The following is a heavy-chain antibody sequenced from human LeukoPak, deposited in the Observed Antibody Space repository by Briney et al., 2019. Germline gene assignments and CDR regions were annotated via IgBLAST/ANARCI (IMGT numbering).Heavy chain of an antibody. Sequence: PSETLSLTCTVSGGSISSYYWSWIRQPPGKGLEWIGYIYYSGSTNYNPSLKSRVTISVDTSKNQFSLKLSSVTAADTAVYYCARDIEIGDGEGAFDIWGQGTMVTVSS. CDR3: ARDIEIGDGEGAFDI. V-gene: IGHV4-59*01. J-gene: IGHJ3*02. CDR1: GGSISSYY. CDR2: IYYSGST. D-gene: IGHD4-17*01.